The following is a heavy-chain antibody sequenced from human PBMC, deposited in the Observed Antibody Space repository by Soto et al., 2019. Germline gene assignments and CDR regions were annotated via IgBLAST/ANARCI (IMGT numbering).Heavy chain of an antibody. Sequence: GESLKISGNGSGYSFTIYWIGLVRQMPGKGLDWMGIIYPGDSDTRYSPSFQGPVTIPADKSISTAYLQWSSLKASDTAMYYCARQGAVAVAAPFDYWGQGTLVTVSS. V-gene: IGHV5-51*01. CDR1: GYSFTIYW. CDR3: ARQGAVAVAAPFDY. CDR2: IYPGDSDT. D-gene: IGHD6-19*01. J-gene: IGHJ4*02.